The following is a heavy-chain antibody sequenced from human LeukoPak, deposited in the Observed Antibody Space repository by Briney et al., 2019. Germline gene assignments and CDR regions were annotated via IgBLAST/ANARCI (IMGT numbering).Heavy chain of an antibody. CDR2: INPSGGST. Sequence: ASVKVSRKASGYTFTSYYMHWVRQAPGQGLEWMGIINPSGGSTSYAQKFQGRVTMTRDMSTSTVYMELSSLRSEDTAVYYCARDGPDRSQRAHIDYWGQGTLVTVSS. D-gene: IGHD3-22*01. CDR1: GYTFTSYY. CDR3: ARDGPDRSQRAHIDY. V-gene: IGHV1-46*01. J-gene: IGHJ4*02.